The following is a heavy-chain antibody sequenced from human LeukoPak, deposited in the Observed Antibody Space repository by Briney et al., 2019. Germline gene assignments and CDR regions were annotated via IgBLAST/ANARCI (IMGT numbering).Heavy chain of an antibody. D-gene: IGHD6-19*01. V-gene: IGHV1-2*02. CDR2: INPNSGGT. CDR3: ARDGGRSSGWNFDY. CDR1: GYTFTGYY. J-gene: IGHJ4*02. Sequence: ASVKVSCKASGYTFTGYYMHWVRQAPGQGLEWMGWINPNSGGTNYAQKFQGRVTMTRDTSISTAYMELSRLRSDDMAVYYCARDGGRSSGWNFDYWGQGTLVTVSS.